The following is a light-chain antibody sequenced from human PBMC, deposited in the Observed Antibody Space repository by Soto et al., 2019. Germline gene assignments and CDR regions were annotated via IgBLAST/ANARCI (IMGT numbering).Light chain of an antibody. Sequence: DIQMTQSPSSLSASVGDRVTITCRASQDISNYLACYQQKPGKVPKLLIYAASTLQSGVPSRFSGSGSGTDFTLTISSLQPEDVATYYCLQYVTYPYTFGGGTRVEI. CDR3: LQYVTYPYT. CDR1: QDISNY. V-gene: IGKV1-27*01. CDR2: AAS. J-gene: IGKJ4*01.